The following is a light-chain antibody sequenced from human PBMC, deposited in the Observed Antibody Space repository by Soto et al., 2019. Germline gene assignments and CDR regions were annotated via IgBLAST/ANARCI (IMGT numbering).Light chain of an antibody. J-gene: IGKJ1*01. CDR2: GAT. CDR1: QSVSSTY. CDR3: QHYNNWPPAWT. V-gene: IGKV3-20*01. Sequence: EIVLTQSPGTLSLSPGERATLSCRASQSVSSTYLVWYQQKPGQAPRLLIYGATSRASGIPDRFSGSGSGTDFTLTISRLEPEDFALYYCQHYNNWPPAWTFGQGTKVDIK.